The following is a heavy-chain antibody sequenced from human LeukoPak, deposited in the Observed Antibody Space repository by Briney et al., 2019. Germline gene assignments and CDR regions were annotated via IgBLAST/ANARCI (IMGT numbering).Heavy chain of an antibody. CDR2: INPSGGST. CDR3: ARERGDDYGDSDTLSDAFDI. CDR1: GYTFTSYY. J-gene: IGHJ3*02. V-gene: IGHV1-46*01. Sequence: GASVKVSCKASGYTFTSYYMHWVRQAPGQGLEWMGIINPSGGSTSYAQKFQGRVTMTRDTSTSTVYMELSSLRSEDTAVYYCARERGDDYGDSDTLSDAFDIWGQGTMVTVSS. D-gene: IGHD4-17*01.